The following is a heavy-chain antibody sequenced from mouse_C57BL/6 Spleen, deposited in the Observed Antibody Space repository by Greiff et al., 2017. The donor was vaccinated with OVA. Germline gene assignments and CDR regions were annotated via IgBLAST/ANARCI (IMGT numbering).Heavy chain of an antibody. Sequence: QVQLQQPGAELVMPGASVKLSCKASGYTFTSYWMHWVKQRPGQGLEWIGKIDPSDSSTNYNQKFKGKSTLTVDKSSSTAYMQLSSLTSEDSAVYYCARWGAGTDYWGQGTTLTVSS. J-gene: IGHJ2*01. V-gene: IGHV1-69*01. D-gene: IGHD4-1*01. CDR3: ARWGAGTDY. CDR1: GYTFTSYW. CDR2: IDPSDSST.